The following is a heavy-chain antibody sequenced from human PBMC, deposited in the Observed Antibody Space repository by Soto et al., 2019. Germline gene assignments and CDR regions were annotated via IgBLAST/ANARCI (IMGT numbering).Heavy chain of an antibody. CDR3: ARDIEYDYIWGSYPKFLFYY. CDR1: GFTFSSYW. J-gene: IGHJ4*02. D-gene: IGHD3-16*02. V-gene: IGHV3-74*01. CDR2: INSDGSST. Sequence: EVQLVESGGGLVQPGGSLRLSCAASGFTFSSYWMHWVRQAPGKGLVWVSRINSDGSSTSYADSVKGRFTISRDNAKNTLYLQMNSLRAEYTAVYYCARDIEYDYIWGSYPKFLFYYWGQGTLVTVSS.